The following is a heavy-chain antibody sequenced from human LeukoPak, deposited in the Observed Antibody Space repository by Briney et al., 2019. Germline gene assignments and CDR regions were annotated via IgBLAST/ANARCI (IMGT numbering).Heavy chain of an antibody. CDR1: GYTFTSYD. J-gene: IGHJ5*02. CDR3: ARDPNNITGTKGWFDP. CDR2: MNPNSGNT. D-gene: IGHD1-7*01. Sequence: ASVKVSCKASGYTFTSYDINWVRQATGQGLEWMGWMNPNSGNTGYAQKFQGRVTMTRNTSISTAYMELSSLRSDDTAVYYCARDPNNITGTKGWFDPWGQGTLVTVSS. V-gene: IGHV1-8*01.